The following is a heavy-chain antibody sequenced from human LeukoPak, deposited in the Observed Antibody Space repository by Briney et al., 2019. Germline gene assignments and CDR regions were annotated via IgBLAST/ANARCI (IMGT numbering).Heavy chain of an antibody. Sequence: SETLSLTCTVSGYSISSGYYWGWIRQPPGKGLEWIGEIIHSGSTNYNPSLKSRVTISVDTSKNQFSLKLSSVTAADTAVYYCARLRAFDIWGQGTMVTVSS. CDR3: ARLRAFDI. V-gene: IGHV4-38-2*02. J-gene: IGHJ3*02. CDR2: IIHSGST. CDR1: GYSISSGYY.